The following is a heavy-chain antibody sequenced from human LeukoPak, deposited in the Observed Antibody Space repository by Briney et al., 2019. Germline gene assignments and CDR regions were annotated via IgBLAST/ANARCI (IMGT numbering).Heavy chain of an antibody. V-gene: IGHV1-2*02. CDR2: IDPNSGGT. D-gene: IGHD3-22*01. CDR1: GYTFTGYY. CDR3: ARDSRRSGYYPASMDV. J-gene: IGHJ6*02. Sequence: ASVKVSCKASGYTFTGYYMHWVRQAPGQGLEWMGWIDPNSGGTNYAQKFQGRVTMTRDTSISTAYMELSRLRSDDTAVYYCARDSRRSGYYPASMDVWGQGTTVTVSS.